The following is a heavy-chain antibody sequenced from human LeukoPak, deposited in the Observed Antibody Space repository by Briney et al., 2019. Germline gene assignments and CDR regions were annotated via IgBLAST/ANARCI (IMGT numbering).Heavy chain of an antibody. Sequence: GGSLRLSCAASGFTFSSYGTHWVRQAPGKGLEWVAVIWYDGSNKYYADSVKGRFTISRDNSKNTLYLQMNSLRAEDTAVYYCARGGSGPPYSSGWYSVLWGQGTLVTVSS. J-gene: IGHJ4*02. CDR2: IWYDGSNK. CDR1: GFTFSSYG. CDR3: ARGGSGPPYSSGWYSVL. D-gene: IGHD6-19*01. V-gene: IGHV3-33*01.